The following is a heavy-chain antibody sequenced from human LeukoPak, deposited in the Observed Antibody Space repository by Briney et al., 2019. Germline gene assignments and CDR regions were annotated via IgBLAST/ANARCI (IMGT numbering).Heavy chain of an antibody. CDR2: IRNKANTYTT. CDR1: GFTFSTYT. J-gene: IGHJ4*02. Sequence: GGSLRLSCAASGFTFSTYTMNWVRQAPGKGLEWLGRIRNKANTYTTEYAASVKGRFAISRDDSKNSLYLQMNSLKTEDTAVYYCARVKGALDYWGQGTLVTVSP. D-gene: IGHD4/OR15-4a*01. CDR3: ARVKGALDY. V-gene: IGHV3-72*01.